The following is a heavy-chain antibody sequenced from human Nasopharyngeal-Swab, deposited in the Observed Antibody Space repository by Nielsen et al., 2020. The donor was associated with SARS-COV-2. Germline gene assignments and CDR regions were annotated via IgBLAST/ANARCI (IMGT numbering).Heavy chain of an antibody. V-gene: IGHV3-74*01. J-gene: IGHJ6*02. D-gene: IGHD3-22*01. CDR2: INSDGSST. CDR1: GFTFSSYW. Sequence: GGSLRLSCAASGFTFSSYWMHWVRQAPEKGLVWVSRINSDGSSTSYADSVKGRFTISRDNAKNTLYLQMNSLRAEDTAVYYCARGPLLKYYDSSGQSGGYYYYGMDVWGQGTTVTVSS. CDR3: ARGPLLKYYDSSGQSGGYYYYGMDV.